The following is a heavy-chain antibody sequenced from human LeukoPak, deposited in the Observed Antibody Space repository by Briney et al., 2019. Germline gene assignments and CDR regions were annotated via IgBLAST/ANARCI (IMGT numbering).Heavy chain of an antibody. CDR2: ISGSVGST. V-gene: IGHV3-23*01. CDR3: ASRYCSSTSCSDVYYYYMDV. Sequence: GGSLRLSCAASGFTFSSYAMSWVRQAPGKGLEWVSAISGSVGSTYYADSVKGRFTISRDNSKNTLYLQMNSLRAEDTAVYYCASRYCSSTSCSDVYYYYMDVWGKGTTVTVSS. CDR1: GFTFSSYA. D-gene: IGHD2-2*01. J-gene: IGHJ6*03.